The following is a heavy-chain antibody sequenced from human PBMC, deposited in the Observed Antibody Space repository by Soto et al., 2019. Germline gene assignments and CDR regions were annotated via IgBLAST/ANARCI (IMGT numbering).Heavy chain of an antibody. D-gene: IGHD3-9*01. CDR3: ARGHDTLTGWKDTL. J-gene: IGHJ4*02. Sequence: QVRLVQSGAEVKKPGASVKVSCKTYGYDFTNYGINWVRQAPGQGLEWMGWISAYNGNIVYAQNFRGRATLTTDTSTGSAYMELRSLRSDDTAVYYCARGHDTLTGWKDTLWGQGTLVTVSS. CDR2: ISAYNGNI. CDR1: GYDFTNYG. V-gene: IGHV1-18*01.